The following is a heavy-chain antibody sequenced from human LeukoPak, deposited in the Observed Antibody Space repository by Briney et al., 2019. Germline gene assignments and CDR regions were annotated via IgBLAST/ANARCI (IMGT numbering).Heavy chain of an antibody. J-gene: IGHJ3*02. CDR3: ARDQPLYYYDSSGYYYEWNAFDS. CDR1: GGSISSYY. Sequence: PSETLSLTCIVSGGSISSYYWSWIRQPPGKGLEWIGYIYYSWSTNYNPSLKSRVTISVDTSKNQFSLKLSSVTAADTAVYYCARDQPLYYYDSSGYYYEWNAFDSWGQGTMVTVSS. V-gene: IGHV4-59*01. CDR2: IYYSWST. D-gene: IGHD3-22*01.